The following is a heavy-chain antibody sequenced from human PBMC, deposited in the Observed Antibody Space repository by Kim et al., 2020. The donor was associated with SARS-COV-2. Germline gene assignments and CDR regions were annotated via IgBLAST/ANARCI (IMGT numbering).Heavy chain of an antibody. J-gene: IGHJ4*02. Sequence: GGSLRLSCAASGFIFSNYAMSWVRQAPGKGLEWVSAISGSGGSTYYADSVKGRFTISRDNSKNTLYLQMNSLRAEDTAVYYCAKDRMAVVADMDEEVGGYWGQGTLVTVSS. CDR2: ISGSGGST. D-gene: IGHD2-15*01. CDR3: AKDRMAVVADMDEEVGGY. CDR1: GFIFSNYA. V-gene: IGHV3-23*01.